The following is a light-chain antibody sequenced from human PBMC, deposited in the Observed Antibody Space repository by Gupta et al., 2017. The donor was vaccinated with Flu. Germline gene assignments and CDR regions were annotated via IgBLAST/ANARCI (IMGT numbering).Light chain of an antibody. V-gene: IGKV1-39*01. Sequence: DIQMTQSPSSLSASVGDRVTITCRASQSISSYLNWYQQKPGKAPKLLIYAASSLKSGVPSRFSGSGSGTDFTLTISSRQPEDFATYYCQQRDSTPLTFGGGTXVEIK. CDR1: QSISSY. J-gene: IGKJ4*01. CDR2: AAS. CDR3: QQRDSTPLT.